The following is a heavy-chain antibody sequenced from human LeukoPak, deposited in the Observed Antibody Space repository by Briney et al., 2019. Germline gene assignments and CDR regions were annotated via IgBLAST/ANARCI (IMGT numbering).Heavy chain of an antibody. D-gene: IGHD2-2*01. Sequence: SETLSLTCTVSDDSITSYYWSWIRQPPGKGLEWIGYFFYGGSTNYNRSLESRVTMSVDTSKNQFSLKLSSVTAADTAVYYCARGHLFSDIVVVPAASVAFDIWGQGTMVTVSS. CDR2: FFYGGST. J-gene: IGHJ3*02. CDR3: ARGHLFSDIVVVPAASVAFDI. CDR1: DDSITSYY. V-gene: IGHV4-59*08.